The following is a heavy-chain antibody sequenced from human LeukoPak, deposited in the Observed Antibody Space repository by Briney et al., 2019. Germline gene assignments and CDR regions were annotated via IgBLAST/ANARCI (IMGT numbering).Heavy chain of an antibody. J-gene: IGHJ4*02. D-gene: IGHD3-16*02. CDR3: TKDHSEYAWGSYRRDDY. V-gene: IGHV3-23*01. CDR2: ISGSGDNT. CDR1: GFTVNSYA. Sequence: AGGSLRLSCAASGFTVNSYAMSWVRQGPGKGLEWVSTISGSGDNTYYADSVRDRFTISRDNSKNTLYLQMDSLRAEDTAVYYCTKDHSEYAWGSYRRDDYWGQGTLVTVSS.